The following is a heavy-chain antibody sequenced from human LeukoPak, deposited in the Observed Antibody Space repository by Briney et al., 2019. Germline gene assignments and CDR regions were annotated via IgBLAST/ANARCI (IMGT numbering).Heavy chain of an antibody. CDR3: ARDEAHHAPPNYYYYMAV. V-gene: IGHV4-4*07. Sequence: SETLSLTCTVSGGSITIYYWSWIRQPAGKGLEWIGHIYTSGSTNYNPSLNSRVTMSLDTSKNQISLKVTSVTAADTAMYYCARDEAHHAPPNYYYYMAVWGKGTTVTISS. CDR2: IYTSGST. D-gene: IGHD1-14*01. J-gene: IGHJ6*03. CDR1: GGSITIYY.